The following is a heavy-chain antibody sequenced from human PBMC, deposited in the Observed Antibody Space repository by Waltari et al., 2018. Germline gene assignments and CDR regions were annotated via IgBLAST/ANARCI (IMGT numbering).Heavy chain of an antibody. J-gene: IGHJ4*02. CDR2: INPNSGGT. D-gene: IGHD5-12*01. Sequence: QVQLVQSGAEVKKPGASVKVSCKASGYTFTGYYMHWVRQAPGQGLEWMGRINPNSGGTNYAQKFQGRVTMTRDTSISTAYMELSRLRSDDTAVYYCARTKRDYNGYNNLLFDYWGQGTLVTVSS. CDR1: GYTFTGYY. V-gene: IGHV1-2*06. CDR3: ARTKRDYNGYNNLLFDY.